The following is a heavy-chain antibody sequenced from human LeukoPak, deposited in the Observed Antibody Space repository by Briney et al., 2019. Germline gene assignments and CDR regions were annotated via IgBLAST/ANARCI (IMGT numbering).Heavy chain of an antibody. CDR2: ISAYNGNT. J-gene: IGHJ5*02. CDR1: GGTFSSYA. Sequence: ASVKVSCKASGGTFSSYAISWVRQAPGQGLEWMGWISAYNGNTNYAQKLQGRVTMTTDTSTSTAYMELRSLRSDDTAFYYCARGSYGDYDGWFGPWGQGTRVTVSS. V-gene: IGHV1-18*01. CDR3: ARGSYGDYDGWFGP. D-gene: IGHD5-12*01.